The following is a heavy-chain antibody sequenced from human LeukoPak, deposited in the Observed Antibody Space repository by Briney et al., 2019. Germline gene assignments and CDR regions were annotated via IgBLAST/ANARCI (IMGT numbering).Heavy chain of an antibody. D-gene: IGHD3-10*01. V-gene: IGHV4-59*01. Sequence: SETLSLTCTVSGGSISRNYWSWIRQPPGKGLEWIGYIYYSGSTNYNPSLKSRVTISVDTSKNQFSLKLSSVTAADTAVYYCARDDSFGEFADWGQGTLVTVSS. J-gene: IGHJ4*02. CDR3: ARDDSFGEFAD. CDR2: IYYSGST. CDR1: GGSISRNY.